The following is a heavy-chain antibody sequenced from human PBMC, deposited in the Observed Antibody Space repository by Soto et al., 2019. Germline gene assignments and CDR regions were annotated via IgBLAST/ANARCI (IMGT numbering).Heavy chain of an antibody. V-gene: IGHV5-51*01. CDR2: IYPGDSDT. J-gene: IGHJ4*02. Sequence: PGESLKISCKGSGYSFASYWIGWVRQMPGKGLEWMGIIYPGDSDTRYSPSFQGQVTISADKSISTAYLQWSSLKASDTAMYYCARQGPHRNYYFDYWGQGTLVTVSS. CDR3: ARQGPHRNYYFDY. D-gene: IGHD4-4*01. CDR1: GYSFASYW.